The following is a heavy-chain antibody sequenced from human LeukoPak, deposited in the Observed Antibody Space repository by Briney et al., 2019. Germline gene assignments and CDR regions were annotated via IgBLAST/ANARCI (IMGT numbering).Heavy chain of an antibody. Sequence: SETLSLTCTVSGGSISSYYWSWIRQPPGKGLEWIGYIYYSGSTNYNPSLKSRVTISVDTSKNQFSLKLSSVTAADTAVYYCARSPYGLDLWGRGTLVTVSS. V-gene: IGHV4-59*01. CDR3: ARSPYGLDL. CDR2: IYYSGST. D-gene: IGHD3-10*01. J-gene: IGHJ2*01. CDR1: GGSISSYY.